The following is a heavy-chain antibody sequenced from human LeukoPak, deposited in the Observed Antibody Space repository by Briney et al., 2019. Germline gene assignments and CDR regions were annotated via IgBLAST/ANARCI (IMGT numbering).Heavy chain of an antibody. CDR1: GFTFNNYV. CDR2: INGGGYNT. Sequence: GGSLRLSCAASGFTFNNYVMSWVRQAPGKGLEWVSTINGGGYNTYYADSVKGRFTISRNNSKNTLSLQVNTLRAEDTAVYYCARASGIYGSGWYFDYWGQGTLVTVSS. D-gene: IGHD6-19*01. CDR3: ARASGIYGSGWYFDY. V-gene: IGHV3-23*01. J-gene: IGHJ4*02.